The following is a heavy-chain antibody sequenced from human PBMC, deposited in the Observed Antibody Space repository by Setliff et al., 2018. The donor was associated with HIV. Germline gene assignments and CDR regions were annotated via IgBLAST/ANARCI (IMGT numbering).Heavy chain of an antibody. V-gene: IGHV3-7*01. J-gene: IGHJ3*02. D-gene: IGHD3-22*01. Sequence: PGGSLRLSCAASGFTFSSAWMGWVRQAPAKGLEWVANISPDGSATYYVDSVKGRFTVSRDNSRDTLYLQMNSLRAEDTAVYYCARDIYDTSGYYYAFDIWGQGTMVTVSS. CDR2: ISPDGSAT. CDR3: ARDIYDTSGYYYAFDI. CDR1: GFTFSSAW.